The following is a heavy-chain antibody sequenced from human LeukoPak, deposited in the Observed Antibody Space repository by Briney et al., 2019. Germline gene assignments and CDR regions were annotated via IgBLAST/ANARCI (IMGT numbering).Heavy chain of an antibody. CDR1: GFTFKTYS. V-gene: IGHV3-21*01. J-gene: IGHJ4*02. Sequence: PGGPLRLSCALGGFTFKTYSMSGVRQSPGGALEWVSSMRSSSSYIFYADSVKGRFTISRDNAKNSLFLHMNSLRAEDTAVYYCARDIAGFFDYWGQGTLVTVSS. D-gene: IGHD1-26*01. CDR3: ARDIAGFFDY. CDR2: MRSSSSYI.